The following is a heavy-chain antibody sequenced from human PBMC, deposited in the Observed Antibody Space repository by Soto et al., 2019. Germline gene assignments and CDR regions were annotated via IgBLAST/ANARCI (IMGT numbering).Heavy chain of an antibody. CDR1: GFTFSSYG. Sequence: QVQLVESGGGVVQPGRSLRLSCAACGFTFSSYGMHWVRQAPGKGLEWVAVISYDGTNRNHADSVKGRFTISRDNSKNTLHLQMNSLISEDTAVYYCAKDQSGYDHYAMDVWGQGTAVTVSS. J-gene: IGHJ6*02. CDR2: ISYDGTNR. V-gene: IGHV3-30*18. D-gene: IGHD3-3*01. CDR3: AKDQSGYDHYAMDV.